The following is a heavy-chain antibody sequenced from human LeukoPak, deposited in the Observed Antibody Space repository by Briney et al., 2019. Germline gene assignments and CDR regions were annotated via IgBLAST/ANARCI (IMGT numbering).Heavy chain of an antibody. J-gene: IGHJ4*02. V-gene: IGHV1-2*02. CDR3: ARAGYCSAGKCYTFDY. CDR2: INTNSGGT. CDR1: VYTFTAYS. Sequence: ASVKVSCKASVYTFTAYSMHWVGQAPGQGLEGMGWINTNSGGTDCAQRFQRRVTMTRDTSITMLYMEMSSLTPDDTAVYYCARAGYCSAGKCYTFDYWGQGTLVTASS. D-gene: IGHD2-15*01.